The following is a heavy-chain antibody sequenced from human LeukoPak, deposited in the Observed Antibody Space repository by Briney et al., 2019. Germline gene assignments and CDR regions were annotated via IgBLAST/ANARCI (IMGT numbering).Heavy chain of an antibody. Sequence: GGSLRLSCAASGFTFSSYWMHWVRQAPGKGLVWVSRIDGDASSTNFADSVKGRFTISRDNAKNTLYQQMNSLSVEDTAVYYCATGGIVATIVPDYWGQGTLVTVSS. V-gene: IGHV3-74*01. CDR3: ATGGIVATIVPDY. CDR2: IDGDASST. J-gene: IGHJ4*02. D-gene: IGHD5-12*01. CDR1: GFTFSSYW.